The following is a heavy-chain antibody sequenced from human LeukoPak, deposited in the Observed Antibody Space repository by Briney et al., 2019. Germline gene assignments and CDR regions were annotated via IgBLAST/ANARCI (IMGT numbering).Heavy chain of an antibody. D-gene: IGHD5-18*01. CDR3: VTGFTTMAVDYFDY. Sequence: ASVKVSCKVSGKTLSDLSIHWLRQPPGKGPEWLGGSDPEDGERIYAQMFQGRVTMTEDTSIDTAYMELSSLRSEDTAVYYCVTGFTTMAVDYFDYWGQGTLVTVSP. CDR2: SDPEDGER. V-gene: IGHV1-24*01. CDR1: GKTLSDLS. J-gene: IGHJ4*02.